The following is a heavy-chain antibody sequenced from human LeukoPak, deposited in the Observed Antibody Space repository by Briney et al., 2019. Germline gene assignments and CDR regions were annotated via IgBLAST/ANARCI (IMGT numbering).Heavy chain of an antibody. CDR1: GCTFSSYS. CDR3: ARDLRALRLSIAVPDY. J-gene: IGHJ4*02. V-gene: IGHV3-21*01. D-gene: IGHD6-19*01. CDR2: ISSSSSYS. Sequence: GSLRLSCAASGCTFSSYSMNWVRQAPGKGLEWVSSISSSSSYSYYADSVKGRFTISRDNAKNSLYLQMNSLRAEDTAVYYCARDLRALRLSIAVPDYWGQGTLVTVSS.